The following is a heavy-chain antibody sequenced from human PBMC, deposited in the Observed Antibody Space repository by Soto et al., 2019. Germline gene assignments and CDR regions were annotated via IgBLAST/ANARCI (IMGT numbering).Heavy chain of an antibody. J-gene: IGHJ6*02. D-gene: IGHD3-3*01. CDR3: ARCYYDFWSGYSLDA. CDR1: GYTFTSYY. CDR2: INPSGGSK. Sequence: GASVKVSCKESGYTFTSYYMHWVRQAPGQGLEWMGIINPSGGSKSYAQKFQGRVTRTRDTSTSTVYMELSSLRSEDTAVYYCARCYYDFWSGYSLDAWGQGTTVTVSS. V-gene: IGHV1-46*01.